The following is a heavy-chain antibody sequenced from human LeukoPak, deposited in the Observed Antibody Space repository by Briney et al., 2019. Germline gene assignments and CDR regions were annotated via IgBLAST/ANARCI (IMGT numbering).Heavy chain of an antibody. CDR1: GFVYTAFW. CDR2: IKQDGSEK. J-gene: IGHJ4*02. CDR3: VRDWGYDSSGYWQKYFDT. Sequence: GGSLRLSCAGSGFVYTAFWMSWVRQVPGKGLEWVANIKQDGSEKYYVDSVSGRFTMSRDNAKNTVYLQMNSLRAEDTAVYYCVRDWGYDSSGYWQKYFDTWGQGTLVTVSS. D-gene: IGHD3-22*01. V-gene: IGHV3-7*01.